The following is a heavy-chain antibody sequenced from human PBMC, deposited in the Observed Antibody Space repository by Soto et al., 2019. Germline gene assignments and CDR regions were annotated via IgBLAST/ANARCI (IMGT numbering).Heavy chain of an antibody. Sequence: EVQLVESGGGLVQPGGSLRLSCAASGFTFSVSWMSWVRQAPGKGLEWVANIKQDGREKYYVDSVKGRFTISRDNAKNSLYLQMNSLRAEDTAVYYCTRDAYSTKATFDFWGQGTLGTVSS. CDR1: GFTFSVSW. D-gene: IGHD2-15*01. J-gene: IGHJ4*02. CDR2: IKQDGREK. V-gene: IGHV3-7*05. CDR3: TRDAYSTKATFDF.